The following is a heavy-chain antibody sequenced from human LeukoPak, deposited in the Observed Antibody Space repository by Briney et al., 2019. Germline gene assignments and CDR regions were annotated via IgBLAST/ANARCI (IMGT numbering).Heavy chain of an antibody. CDR3: ATGHPAPDAFDI. CDR2: FDPEDGET. CDR1: GYTLTELS. Sequence: ASVKVSCKVSGYTLTELSMHWVRQAPGKGLEWMGGFDPEDGETIYAQKFQGRVTMTEDTSTDTAYMELSSLRSEDTAVYYCATGHPAPDAFDIWGQGTMVTVSS. J-gene: IGHJ3*02. V-gene: IGHV1-24*01.